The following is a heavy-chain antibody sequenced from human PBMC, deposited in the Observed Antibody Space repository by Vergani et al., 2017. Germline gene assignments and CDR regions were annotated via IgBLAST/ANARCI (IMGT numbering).Heavy chain of an antibody. CDR1: GGTFSSYA. D-gene: IGHD6-13*01. CDR3: ARDLSPAPGIAKANWFDP. Sequence: QVQLVQSGAEVKKPGSSVKVSCKASGGTFSSYAISWVRQAPGQGLEWMGRIIPILGIANYAQKFQGRVTITADKSTSTAYMELSSLRSEDTAVYYCARDLSPAPGIAKANWFDPWGQGTLVTVSS. CDR2: IIPILGIA. V-gene: IGHV1-69*04. J-gene: IGHJ5*02.